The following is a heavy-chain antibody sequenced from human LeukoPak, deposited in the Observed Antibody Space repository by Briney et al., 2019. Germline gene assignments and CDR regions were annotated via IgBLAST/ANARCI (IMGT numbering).Heavy chain of an antibody. V-gene: IGHV3-15*01. CDR1: GFTFSNAW. CDR3: TTGIRRWNYPLGKYYFDY. Sequence: GGSVRLSCAASGFTFSNAWMSWVRQAPGKGLEWVGRIKGKTDGGTTDYAAPVKGRFTISRDDSKNTLYLQMNSLKTEDTAVYYCTTGIRRWNYPLGKYYFDYWGQGTLVTVSS. CDR2: IKGKTDGGTT. J-gene: IGHJ4*02. D-gene: IGHD1-7*01.